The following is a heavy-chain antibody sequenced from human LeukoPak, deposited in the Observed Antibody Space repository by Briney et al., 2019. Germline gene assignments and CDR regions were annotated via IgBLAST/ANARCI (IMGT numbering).Heavy chain of an antibody. J-gene: IGHJ5*02. CDR3: ARHGSSPLWVISMVRGVNWFDP. D-gene: IGHD3-10*01. V-gene: IGHV4-38-2*02. CDR2: IHHSGST. Sequence: SETLSLTCIASGYSISSGYYWGWIRQPPGKGLEWIGMIHHSGSTYYNPSLKSRVTISGDTSKNQFSLKLSSVTAADTAVYYCARHGSSPLWVISMVRGVNWFDPWGQGTLVTVSS. CDR1: GYSISSGYY.